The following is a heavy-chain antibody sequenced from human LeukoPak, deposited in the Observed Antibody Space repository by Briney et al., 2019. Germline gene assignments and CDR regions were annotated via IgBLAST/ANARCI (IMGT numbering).Heavy chain of an antibody. CDR1: GFTVSSNY. CDR2: IYSGGST. Sequence: GGSLRLSCAASGFTVSSNYMSWVRQAPGKGLEWVSVIYSGGSTYYADSVKGRFTISRDNAKSSLYLQMNSLRVEDTAVYYCATGGAPRGRFENWGQGTLVTVSS. CDR3: ATGGAPRGRFEN. J-gene: IGHJ4*02. V-gene: IGHV3-66*01.